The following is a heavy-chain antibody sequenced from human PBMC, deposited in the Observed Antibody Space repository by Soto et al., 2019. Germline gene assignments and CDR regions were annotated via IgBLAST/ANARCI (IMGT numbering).Heavy chain of an antibody. CDR2: IYYSGST. D-gene: IGHD6-25*01. CDR3: ARVARPYYFDY. V-gene: IGHV4-31*03. Sequence: PSETLSLTCTVSGGSISSGGYYWSWIRQHPGKGLEWIGYIYYSGSTYYNPSLKSRVTISVDTSKSQFSLKLGSVTAADTAGYYCARVARPYYFDYWGQGTRVTVSS. CDR1: GGSISSGGYY. J-gene: IGHJ4*02.